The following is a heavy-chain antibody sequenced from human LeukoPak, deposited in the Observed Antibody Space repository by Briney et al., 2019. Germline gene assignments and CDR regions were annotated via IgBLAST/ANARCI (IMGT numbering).Heavy chain of an antibody. CDR2: ISPYNGNT. Sequence: ASVKVSCKASNYTFTSYGITWVRQAPGQGLEWMAWISPYNGNTKYARKFQGRVTVTTDTSTTTAYMDLRSLRSDDTAVYYCTRDYLTAAGSDAFDIWGQGTMVTVSS. V-gene: IGHV1-18*01. J-gene: IGHJ3*02. CDR3: TRDYLTAAGSDAFDI. D-gene: IGHD6-13*01. CDR1: NYTFTSYG.